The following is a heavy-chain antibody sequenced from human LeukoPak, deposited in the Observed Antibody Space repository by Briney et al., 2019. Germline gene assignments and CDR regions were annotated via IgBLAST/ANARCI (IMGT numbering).Heavy chain of an antibody. Sequence: SVKVSCKASGGTFSSYAISWVRQAPGQGLEWMGRIIPIFGTANYAQKFQGRVTITTDESTSTAYMELSSLRSEDTAVYYCAGGYCSGGSCYSGFFDYWGQGTLVTVSS. D-gene: IGHD2-15*01. CDR3: AGGYCSGGSCYSGFFDY. CDR1: GGTFSSYA. CDR2: IIPIFGTA. J-gene: IGHJ4*02. V-gene: IGHV1-69*05.